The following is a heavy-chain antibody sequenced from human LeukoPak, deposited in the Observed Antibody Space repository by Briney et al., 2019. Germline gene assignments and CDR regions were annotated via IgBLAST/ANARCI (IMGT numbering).Heavy chain of an antibody. CDR3: AKSWGAFDI. V-gene: IGHV3-23*01. CDR2: ISGSGGST. D-gene: IGHD6-13*01. Sequence: GGSLRLSCAASGFTFCSYALSWGRQAPGEGLEWVSAISGSGGSTYYADSVKGRFTISRDNSKNTLYLQMNSLRAEDTAVYYCAKSWGAFDIWGQGTMVTVSS. CDR1: GFTFCSYA. J-gene: IGHJ3*02.